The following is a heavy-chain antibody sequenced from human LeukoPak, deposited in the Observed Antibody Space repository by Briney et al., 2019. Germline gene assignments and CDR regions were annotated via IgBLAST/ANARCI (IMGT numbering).Heavy chain of an antibody. Sequence: GGSLRLSCAASGFTFSSYGMHWVRQAPGKGLEWVAVISYDGSNKYYADSVKGRFTISRDNSKNTLYLQMNSLRAEDTAVYYCAKASEPFIAVAGYYFDYWGQGTLVTVSS. CDR3: AKASEPFIAVAGYYFDY. V-gene: IGHV3-30*18. D-gene: IGHD6-19*01. CDR1: GFTFSSYG. J-gene: IGHJ4*02. CDR2: ISYDGSNK.